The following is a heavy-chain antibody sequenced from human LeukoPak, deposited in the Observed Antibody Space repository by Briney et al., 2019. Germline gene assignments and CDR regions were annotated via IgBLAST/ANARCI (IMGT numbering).Heavy chain of an antibody. Sequence: GASVKVSCKASGYTFTSYDINWVRQATGQGLEWMGWMNPNSGNTGYAQKFQGRVTMTRNTSISTAYMELSGLRSEDTAVYYCARGRTPDIVVVPHFDYWGQGTLVTVSS. CDR1: GYTFTSYD. D-gene: IGHD2-2*01. V-gene: IGHV1-8*01. CDR2: MNPNSGNT. J-gene: IGHJ4*02. CDR3: ARGRTPDIVVVPHFDY.